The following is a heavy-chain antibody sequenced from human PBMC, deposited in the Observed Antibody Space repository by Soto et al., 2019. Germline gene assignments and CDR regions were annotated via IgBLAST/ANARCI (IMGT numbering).Heavy chain of an antibody. CDR1: GVTFSSST. Sequence: SVKVSCKASGVTFSSSTISWVRQAPGQGLEWMGRIIPILGIANYAQKFQGRVTITADKSTSTAYMELSSLRSEDTAVYYCAREPVSYDILTGYYLFDYWGQGTLVTVSS. J-gene: IGHJ4*02. V-gene: IGHV1-69*04. D-gene: IGHD3-9*01. CDR2: IIPILGIA. CDR3: AREPVSYDILTGYYLFDY.